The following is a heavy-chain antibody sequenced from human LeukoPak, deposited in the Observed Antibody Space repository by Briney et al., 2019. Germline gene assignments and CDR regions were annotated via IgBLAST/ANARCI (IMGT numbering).Heavy chain of an antibody. CDR3: ARHGIASVGTLGAFHY. CDR1: GDSISSYY. J-gene: IGHJ4*02. CDR2: IYTSGSS. D-gene: IGHD6-13*01. Sequence: SETLSLTCTVSGDSISSYYWSWIRQPAGKGLEWIGRIYTSGSSNYNPSLKSRVTMSVDTSKIQFSLKLSSVTAADTAVYYCARHGIASVGTLGAFHYWGQGTLVTVSS. V-gene: IGHV4-4*07.